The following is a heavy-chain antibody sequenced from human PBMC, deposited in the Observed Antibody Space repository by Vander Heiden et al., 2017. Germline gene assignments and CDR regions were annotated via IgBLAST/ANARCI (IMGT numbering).Heavy chain of an antibody. CDR1: GSTFSRYS. J-gene: IGHJ4*02. CDR2: ISSSSTTI. Sequence: EVQLVESGGGLVKPGGSLRLSCPASGSTFSRYSMNWVRQAPGKGLEWISYISSSSTTIYYADSVKGRFTISRDNAKNSLYLQMNSLRAEDTAVYYCAREGGSDYFDYWGQGTLVTVSS. V-gene: IGHV3-48*01. CDR3: AREGGSDYFDY. D-gene: IGHD1-26*01.